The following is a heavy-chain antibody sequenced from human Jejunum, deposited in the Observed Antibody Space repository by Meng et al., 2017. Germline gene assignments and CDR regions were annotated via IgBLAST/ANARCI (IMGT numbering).Heavy chain of an antibody. D-gene: IGHD3-22*01. CDR1: GGSISNW. CDR2: IYHSGTT. V-gene: IGHV4-4*02. J-gene: IGHJ4*02. Sequence: QVQMQNSGPGLVKPSGTWSLTCTVSGGSISNWWSWVRQPPGKGLEWIGDIYHSGTTNYNPSLQSRVTISVDKSENQFSLKLRSVTAADTAVYYCARVQGDFYDNDAYYSYFAYWGPGALVTVSS. CDR3: ARVQGDFYDNDAYYSYFAY.